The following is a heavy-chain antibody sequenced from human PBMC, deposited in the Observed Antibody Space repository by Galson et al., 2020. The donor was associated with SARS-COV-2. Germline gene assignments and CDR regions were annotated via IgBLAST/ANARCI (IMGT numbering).Heavy chain of an antibody. CDR2: ISSSSSTT. D-gene: IGHD1-1*01. CDR3: ASSPSDDYYYYYGMDV. Sequence: GGSLRLSCAASGFTFSSYSMNWVRQAPGKGLEWVSYISSSSSTTYYADSVKGRFTISRDNAKNSLYLQMNSLRAEDTAVYYCASSPSDDYYYYYGMDVWGQGTTVTVSS. J-gene: IGHJ6*02. V-gene: IGHV3-48*01. CDR1: GFTFSSYS.